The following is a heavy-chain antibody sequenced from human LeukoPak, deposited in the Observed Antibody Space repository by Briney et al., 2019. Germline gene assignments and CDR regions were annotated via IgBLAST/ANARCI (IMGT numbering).Heavy chain of an antibody. D-gene: IGHD2-15*01. CDR1: GFTFSSYW. CDR3: AREFRGYCSGGSCYYQDY. CDR2: IKQDGSEK. V-gene: IGHV3-7*01. Sequence: TGGSLRLSCAASGFTFSSYWMSWVRQAPGKGLEWVANIKQDGSEKYYVDSVKGRFTISRDNAKNSLYLQMNSLRAEDTAVYYCAREFRGYCSGGSCYYQDYWGQGTLVTVSS. J-gene: IGHJ4*02.